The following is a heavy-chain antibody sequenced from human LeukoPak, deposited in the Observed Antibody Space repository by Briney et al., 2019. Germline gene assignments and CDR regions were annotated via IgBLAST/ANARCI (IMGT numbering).Heavy chain of an antibody. CDR1: GYTFTHYA. CDR2: IHTNAGNP. CDR3: ARKDSFDGFDM. J-gene: IGHJ3*02. Sequence: ASVKLSCKASGYTFTHYAMNWVRQAPGQELEWMGWIHTNAGNPTYAQGFTGQFVFSLDTSVNTAYLQIISLNAEDTAVYYCARKDSFDGFDMWGQGTMVTVSS. D-gene: IGHD2-15*01. V-gene: IGHV7-4-1*02.